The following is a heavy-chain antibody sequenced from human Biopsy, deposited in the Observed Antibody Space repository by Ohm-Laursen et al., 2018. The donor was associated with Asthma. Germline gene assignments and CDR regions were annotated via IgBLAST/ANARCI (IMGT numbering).Heavy chain of an antibody. V-gene: IGHV1-69*13. J-gene: IGHJ6*02. CDR1: GGTLNNYA. Sequence: SVKVSCKASGGTLNNYAINWVRQAPGQGLEWMGGISPIFGSIKYAEKFQGRVTLTADVFTNTVHMELTSLRSDDTAVLYCAKASCYYFSCDLDIWGQGTTVIVSS. CDR3: AKASCYYFSCDLDI. CDR2: ISPIFGSI.